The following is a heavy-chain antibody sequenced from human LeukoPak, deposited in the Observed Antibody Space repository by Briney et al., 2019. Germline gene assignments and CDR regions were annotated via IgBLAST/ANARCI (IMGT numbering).Heavy chain of an antibody. J-gene: IGHJ4*02. CDR3: ARETPNGYRDY. V-gene: IGHV4-39*07. D-gene: IGHD3-16*02. CDR2: IYYSGST. Sequence: SETLSLTCTVSGGSISSSSYYWGWIRQPPGKGLEWIGSIYYSGSTYYNPSLKSRVTISVDTSKNQFSLKLSSVTAADTAVYYCARETPNGYRDYWGQGTLVTVSS. CDR1: GGSISSSSYY.